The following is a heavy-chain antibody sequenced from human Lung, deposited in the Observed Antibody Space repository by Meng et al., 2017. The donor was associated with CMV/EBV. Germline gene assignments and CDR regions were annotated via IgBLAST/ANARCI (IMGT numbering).Heavy chain of an antibody. CDR1: GFTVSSNC. J-gene: IGHJ6*02. V-gene: IGHV3-53*01. CDR2: IYSGGST. D-gene: IGHD3-3*01. CDR3: ARAPYDFWSSYYYGMDV. Sequence: GGSLRLSXAASGFTVSSNCMSWVRQAPGKGLEWVSVIYSGGSTYYADSVKGRFTISRDNSKNTLYLQMNSLRAEDTAVYYCARAPYDFWSSYYYGMDVWGQGTTVTVSS.